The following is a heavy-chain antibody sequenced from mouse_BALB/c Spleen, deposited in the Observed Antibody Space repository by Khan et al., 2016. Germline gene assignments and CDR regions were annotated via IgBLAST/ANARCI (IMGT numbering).Heavy chain of an antibody. CDR3: ASTFWYFDV. V-gene: IGHV4-1*02. J-gene: IGHJ1*01. CDR2: INPDSSTI. Sequence: EVKLLESGGGLVQPGGSLKLSCAASGFDFSSYWMRWVRQAPGKGLEWIGEINPDSSTINYTPSLKDKFIISRDNAKNTPYLQMSNVRSEDTALFYCASTFWYFDVWGAGTTVTVSS. CDR1: GFDFSSYW.